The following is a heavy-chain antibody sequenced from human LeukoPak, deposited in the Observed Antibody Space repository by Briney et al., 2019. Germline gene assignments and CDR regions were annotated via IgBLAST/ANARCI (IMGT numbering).Heavy chain of an antibody. D-gene: IGHD3-10*01. CDR1: GGSFSGYY. J-gene: IGHJ5*02. V-gene: IGHV4-34*01. CDR2: INHSGST. Sequence: SETLSLTCAVYGGSFSGYYWSWIRQPPGKGLEWIGEINHSGSTNYNPSLKSRVTISVDTSKNQFSLKLSSVTAADTAVYYCAGGPLWFGELLYSWGQGTLVTVSS. CDR3: AGGPLWFGELLYS.